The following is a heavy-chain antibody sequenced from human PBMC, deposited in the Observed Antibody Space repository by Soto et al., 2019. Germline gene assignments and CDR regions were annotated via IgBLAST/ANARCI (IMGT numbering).Heavy chain of an antibody. Sequence: QVQQQPWGAGLLKPSETLSLTCAVYAGSFSHYYWNWIRQSPGKGLEWIGKIKHSGSSNYNPSVRSRVSISVNMSKNQFSLRFTYVNASATAVYYCASVGSSDWPVALDIWSQGTMVTFSS. CDR3: ASVGSSDWPVALDI. CDR2: IKHSGSS. D-gene: IGHD6-19*01. J-gene: IGHJ3*02. CDR1: AGSFSHYY. V-gene: IGHV4-34*01.